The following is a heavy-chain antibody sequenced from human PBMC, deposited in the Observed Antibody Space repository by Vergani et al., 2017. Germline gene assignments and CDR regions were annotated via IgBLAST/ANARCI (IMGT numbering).Heavy chain of an antibody. CDR3: TRSECGGTTCYGHYFDL. CDR1: GFSFPGYA. CDR2: IKSDGRT. Sequence: EVQLLESGGGLVQPGGSLRLSCEASGFSFPGYAMSWVRQAPGKGLEWVSVIKSDGRTSYAESVRGRFTISRDTSRNAIYLQMSILRVEDTGVYYCTRSECGGTTCYGHYFDLWGHGILVTVSS. V-gene: IGHV3-66*02. J-gene: IGHJ4*01. D-gene: IGHD2-21*01.